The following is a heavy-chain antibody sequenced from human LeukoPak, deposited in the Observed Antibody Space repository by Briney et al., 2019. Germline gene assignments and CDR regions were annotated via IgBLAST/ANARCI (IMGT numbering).Heavy chain of an antibody. CDR1: GYSFTSYW. CDR3: ARQFGSYYYDSSVYYYYFDY. J-gene: IGHJ4*02. CDR2: IYPGDSDT. D-gene: IGHD3-22*01. V-gene: IGHV5-51*01. Sequence: GESLKISCKASGYSFTSYWIAWVRQMPGKGLEWMGIIYPGDSDTRYSPSFQGQVTISADKYISIAYLQWSSLQASDTAIYYCARQFGSYYYDSSVYYYYFDYWAQGTLVTVSS.